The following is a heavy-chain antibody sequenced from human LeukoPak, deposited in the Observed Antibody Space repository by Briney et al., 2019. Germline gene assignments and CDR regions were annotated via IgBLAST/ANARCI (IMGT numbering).Heavy chain of an antibody. CDR2: IYSGGTT. D-gene: IGHD1-26*01. CDR3: ARGHIGTYHYFDY. J-gene: IGHJ4*02. V-gene: IGHV3-53*01. Sequence: GGSLRLSCAASGFTVSSSYMSWVRGAPEKGLEWVSVIYSGGTTYYADSVKGRFTISRDNSMNALYLQMNSLRAEDTALYYCARGHIGTYHYFDYWGQGTLVTVSS. CDR1: GFTVSSSY.